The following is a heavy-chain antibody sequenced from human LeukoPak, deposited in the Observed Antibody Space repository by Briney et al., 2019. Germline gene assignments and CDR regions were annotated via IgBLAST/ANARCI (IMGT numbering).Heavy chain of an antibody. Sequence: SETLSLTCTVSGASFTTYHWTWIRQPPGKGLEWIGYIYHTGNTNSNPSLKSRVTKSIDTSKNQFSLKLTSVTAADTAVYFCARWNDNYRAFDYWGQGTLVTVSS. J-gene: IGHJ4*02. CDR2: IYHTGNT. CDR3: ARWNDNYRAFDY. D-gene: IGHD1-1*01. CDR1: GASFTTYH. V-gene: IGHV4-59*01.